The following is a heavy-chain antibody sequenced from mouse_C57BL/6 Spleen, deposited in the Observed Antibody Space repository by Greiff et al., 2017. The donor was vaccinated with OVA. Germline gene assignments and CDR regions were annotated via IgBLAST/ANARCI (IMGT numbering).Heavy chain of an antibody. Sequence: VQLQQSGAELVRPGASVKLSCKASGYTFTDYYINWVKQRPGQGLEWIARIYPGSGNTYYNEKFKGKATLTAEKSSSTAYMQLSSLTSEDSAVYLCARGATNGSSYSFDDWGQGTTLTVSS. J-gene: IGHJ2*01. D-gene: IGHD1-1*01. CDR1: GYTFTDYY. CDR2: IYPGSGNT. V-gene: IGHV1-76*01. CDR3: ARGATNGSSYSFDD.